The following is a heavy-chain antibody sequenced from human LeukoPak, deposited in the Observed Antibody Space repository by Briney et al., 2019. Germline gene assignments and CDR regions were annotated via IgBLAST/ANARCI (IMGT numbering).Heavy chain of an antibody. CDR3: ASPADYGDYVRW. Sequence: PGGSLRLSCAASGFAFTTYTMNWVRQAPGKGLEWVSYISSSSSSIYYADSVKGRFTISRDNAKNSLYLQMNSLRDEDTAVYYCASPADYGDYVRWWGQGTLVTVSS. CDR2: ISSSSSSI. J-gene: IGHJ4*02. D-gene: IGHD4-17*01. CDR1: GFAFTTYT. V-gene: IGHV3-48*02.